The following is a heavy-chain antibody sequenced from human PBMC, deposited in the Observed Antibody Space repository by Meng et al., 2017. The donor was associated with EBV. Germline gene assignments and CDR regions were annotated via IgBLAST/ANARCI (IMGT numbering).Heavy chain of an antibody. Sequence: QVQLVESGAAVTKPGESVKVSCQTSGYTFTSYGIRWVRQAPRQGLEWMGWISAYNGNTKYAQKLQGRVTMTTDTSTSTAYMELRSLRSDDTAVYYCARDGRLYDTPSPFDYWGQGTLVTVSS. CDR2: ISAYNGNT. CDR1: GYTFTSYG. D-gene: IGHD3-22*01. J-gene: IGHJ4*02. CDR3: ARDGRLYDTPSPFDY. V-gene: IGHV1-18*01.